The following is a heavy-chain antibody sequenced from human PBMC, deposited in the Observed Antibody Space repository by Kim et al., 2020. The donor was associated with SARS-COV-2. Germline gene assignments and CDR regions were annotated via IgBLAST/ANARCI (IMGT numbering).Heavy chain of an antibody. Sequence: ASVKVSCKASGYTFTSYGISWVRQAPGQGLEWMGWISAYNGNTNYAQKLQGRVTMTTDTSTSTAYMELRSLRSDDTAVYYCARGIVVVPAAHTESYYYYGMYVWGQGTTVTVSS. V-gene: IGHV1-18*01. CDR2: ISAYNGNT. D-gene: IGHD2-2*01. CDR3: ARGIVVVPAAHTESYYYYGMYV. CDR1: GYTFTSYG. J-gene: IGHJ6*02.